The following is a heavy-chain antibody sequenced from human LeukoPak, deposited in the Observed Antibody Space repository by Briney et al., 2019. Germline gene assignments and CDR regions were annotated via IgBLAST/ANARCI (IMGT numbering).Heavy chain of an antibody. J-gene: IGHJ4*02. Sequence: GRSLRLSCAASGFTFSSYAMHWVRQAPGKGLEWVAVISYDGSNKYYADSVKGRFTISRDNSKNTLYLQMNSLRAEDTALYYCASMAGTKQTNPYYFDYWGRGTLVTVSS. V-gene: IGHV3-30*01. CDR3: ASMAGTKQTNPYYFDY. CDR2: ISYDGSNK. CDR1: GFTFSSYA. D-gene: IGHD6-19*01.